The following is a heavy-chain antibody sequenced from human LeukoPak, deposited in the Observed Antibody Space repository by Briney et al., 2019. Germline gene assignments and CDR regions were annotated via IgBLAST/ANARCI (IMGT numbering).Heavy chain of an antibody. J-gene: IGHJ6*02. CDR2: ISYGGSHK. V-gene: IGHV3-30*18. CDR1: GFTFSSCG. D-gene: IGHD6-19*01. CDR3: AKDQGYSSCWYYYYYSIDV. Sequence: GGSLRLSCAASGFTFSSCGMHWLRQAPGKGLEWVAVISYGGSHKYYADSVKGRFTISRDNSKNTLYLQINSERAEDTAVYYCAKDQGYSSCWYYYYYSIDVWGQGTTVTVSS.